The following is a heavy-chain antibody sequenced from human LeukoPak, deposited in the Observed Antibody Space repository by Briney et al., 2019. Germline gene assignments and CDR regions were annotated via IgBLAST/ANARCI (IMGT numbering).Heavy chain of an antibody. D-gene: IGHD2-2*01. J-gene: IGHJ5*02. V-gene: IGHV1-18*01. CDR2: ISAYNGNT. Sequence: ASVKVSCKASGYTFTSYGISWVRQAPGQGLEWMGCISAYNGNTNYAQKLQGRVTMTTDTSTSTAYMELRSLRSDDTAVYYCARVTDIIVVPAALPGGWFDPWGQGTLVTVSS. CDR3: ARVTDIIVVPAALPGGWFDP. CDR1: GYTFTSYG.